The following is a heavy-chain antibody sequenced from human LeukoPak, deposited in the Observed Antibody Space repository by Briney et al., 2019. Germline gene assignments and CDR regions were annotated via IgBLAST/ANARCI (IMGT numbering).Heavy chain of an antibody. Sequence: SETLSLTCTVSGGSLSGYYWSWVRQAPGRGLEWIGEITHSGSTNYNPSLKSRVTISVDTSRNQFSLKLSSVTAADTAVYYCARERAQRDYKRYATGYDSWGQGTLVTVSS. J-gene: IGHJ4*02. V-gene: IGHV4-34*01. D-gene: IGHD6-19*01. CDR2: ITHSGST. CDR3: ARERAQRDYKRYATGYDS. CDR1: GGSLSGYY.